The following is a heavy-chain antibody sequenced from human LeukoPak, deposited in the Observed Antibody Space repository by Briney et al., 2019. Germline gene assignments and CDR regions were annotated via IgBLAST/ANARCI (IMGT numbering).Heavy chain of an antibody. CDR1: GDSVSSGGYF. V-gene: IGHV4-61*08. D-gene: IGHD7-27*01. CDR3: ARGPPNWGYDY. J-gene: IGHJ4*02. CDR2: IYSSGTI. Sequence: SETLSLTCTVSGDSVSSGGYFWSWIRQPPGKRLEWIGYIYSSGTINYNPSLKSRVTISADTSKNQFSLKLSSVTAADTAVYYCARGPPNWGYDYWGPGTLVTVSS.